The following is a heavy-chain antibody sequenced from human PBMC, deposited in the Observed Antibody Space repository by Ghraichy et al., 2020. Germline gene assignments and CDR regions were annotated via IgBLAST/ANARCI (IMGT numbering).Heavy chain of an antibody. Sequence: GGSLRLSCAASGFTFSSYGMHWVRQAPGKGLEWVAVISYDGSNKYYADSVKGRFTISRDNSKNTLYLQMNSLRAEDTAVYYCANQRAMVHYFDYWGQGTLVTVSS. D-gene: IGHD5-18*01. J-gene: IGHJ4*02. CDR1: GFTFSSYG. V-gene: IGHV3-30*18. CDR3: ANQRAMVHYFDY. CDR2: ISYDGSNK.